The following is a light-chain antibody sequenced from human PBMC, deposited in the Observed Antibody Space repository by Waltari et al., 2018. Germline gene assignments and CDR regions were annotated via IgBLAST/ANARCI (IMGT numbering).Light chain of an antibody. CDR3: AAWDASLNGWV. V-gene: IGLV1-44*01. Sequence: QSVLTQPPSASGTPGQRVAISCSGTRSNIGRNSVPWYQQPPGTAPKLLTHSNNQRPSGVPDRFSGSKSGTSASLAISGLQSEDEAHYYCAAWDASLNGWVFGGGTKLTVL. J-gene: IGLJ3*02. CDR2: SNN. CDR1: RSNIGRNS.